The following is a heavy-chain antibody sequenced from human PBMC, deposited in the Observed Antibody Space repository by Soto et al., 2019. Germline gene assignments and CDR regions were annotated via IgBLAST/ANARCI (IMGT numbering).Heavy chain of an antibody. CDR1: GYTFTSYG. Sequence: ASVKVSCKASGYTFTSYGISWVRQAPGQGLEWMGWISAYNGNTKYAQKLQGKITMTTDTSTSTNYKELKNLKTDDTAVFYCARDLGYCSSTSCPGYYYYYMDVWGKGTTVTVSS. CDR2: ISAYNGNT. CDR3: ARDLGYCSSTSCPGYYYYYMDV. D-gene: IGHD2-2*01. V-gene: IGHV1-18*01. J-gene: IGHJ6*03.